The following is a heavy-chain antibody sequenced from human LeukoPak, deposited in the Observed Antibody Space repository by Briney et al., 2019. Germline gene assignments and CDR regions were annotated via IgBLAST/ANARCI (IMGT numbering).Heavy chain of an antibody. D-gene: IGHD1-26*01. CDR2: VSHDGSNK. CDR3: ATWSDAWEFDS. V-gene: IGHV3-30*03. Sequence: GGSLRLSCAASGFTFSSYGMHWVRQAPGKGLEWVAVVSHDGSNKYYADSVKGRFTISRDNSKNTLYLQMNSLRADDTAVYYCATWSDAWEFDSWGQGTLVSVSS. CDR1: GFTFSSYG. J-gene: IGHJ4*02.